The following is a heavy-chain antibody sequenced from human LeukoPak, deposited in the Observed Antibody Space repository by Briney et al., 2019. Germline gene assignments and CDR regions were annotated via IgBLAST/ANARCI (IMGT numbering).Heavy chain of an antibody. CDR3: AKAQRVLRFLEWSRGG. CDR1: GFTFSSYG. D-gene: IGHD3-3*01. Sequence: GGSLRLSCAASGFTFSSYGMHWVRQAPGKGLEWVAFIRYDGSNKYYADSVKGRFTISRDNSKNTLYLQMNSLRAEDTAVYYCAKAQRVLRFLEWSRGGGGQGTLVTVSS. J-gene: IGHJ4*02. V-gene: IGHV3-30*02. CDR2: IRYDGSNK.